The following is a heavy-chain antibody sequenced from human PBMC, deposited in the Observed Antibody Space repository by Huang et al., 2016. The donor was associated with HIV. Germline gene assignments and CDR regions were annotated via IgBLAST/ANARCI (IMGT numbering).Heavy chain of an antibody. CDR1: GFTVSTNY. Sequence: EVRLVESGGGLIQPGGSLGLSCAASGFTVSTNYIPWVRQAPGKGLGWVSLIYSGGTPYYADSVKGRFTISRDDSENTLYLHMISLRAGDTAVYYCAKEGDTGAALGYWGQGTLVTVS. CDR2: IYSGGTP. V-gene: IGHV3-53*01. CDR3: AKEGDTGAALGY. J-gene: IGHJ4*02. D-gene: IGHD2-8*02.